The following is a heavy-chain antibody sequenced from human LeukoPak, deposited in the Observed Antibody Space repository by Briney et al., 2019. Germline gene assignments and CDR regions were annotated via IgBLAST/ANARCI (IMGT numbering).Heavy chain of an antibody. V-gene: IGHV3-48*03. Sequence: GGSLRLSCEDSGFTFRSYEMNWVRQAPGKGLEWIAYLSSSGSAFSYADSVKGRFTIARDNAKNSVYLEMNSLRADDTAVHYCARSARLMKGVVEVTALDDWGQGTLVTVSS. CDR3: ARSARLMKGVVEVTALDD. CDR1: GFTFRSYE. CDR2: LSSSGSAF. D-gene: IGHD3-3*01. J-gene: IGHJ4*02.